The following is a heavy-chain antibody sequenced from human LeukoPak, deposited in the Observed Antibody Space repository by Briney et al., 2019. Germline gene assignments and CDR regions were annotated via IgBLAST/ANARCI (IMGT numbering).Heavy chain of an antibody. J-gene: IGHJ4*02. CDR3: ARREYSGSFYYFDY. CDR2: IYPGESDI. Sequence: GESLKISCKASGYTFSDYWIGWVRQMPGEGLEWMGIIYPGESDIRYSPSFQGQVTISADKSFSTAYLQWSSLKASDTAMYYCARREYSGSFYYFDYWGQGTLATVSS. V-gene: IGHV5-51*01. D-gene: IGHD1-26*01. CDR1: GYTFSDYW.